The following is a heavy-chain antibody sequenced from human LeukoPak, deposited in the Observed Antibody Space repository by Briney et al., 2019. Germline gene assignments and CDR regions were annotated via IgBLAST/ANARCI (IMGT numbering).Heavy chain of an antibody. CDR3: ARGLQNYDILTGERGYFDY. J-gene: IGHJ4*02. CDR2: FYHSRST. CDR1: GASISSGSYS. V-gene: IGHV4-30-2*01. D-gene: IGHD3-9*01. Sequence: SQTLSLTCAVSGASISSGSYSWNWIRQPPGKGLEWIGHFYHSRSTYYNTSLKSRVTISLDRSKNQFSLKLSSVTAADTAVYYCARGLQNYDILTGERGYFDYWGQGTLVTVSS.